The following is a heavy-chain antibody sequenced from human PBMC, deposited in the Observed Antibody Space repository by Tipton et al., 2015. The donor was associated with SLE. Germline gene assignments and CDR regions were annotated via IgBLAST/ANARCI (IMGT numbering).Heavy chain of an antibody. V-gene: IGHV4-38-2*01. Sequence: TLSLTCAVSGYSISSGYYWGWIRQPPGKGLEWIGSIYHSGSTYYNPSLKSRVTISVDTSKNQFSLKLSSVTAADTAVYYCARVPNLELPPGEDWFDPWGQGTLVTVSS. CDR2: IYHSGST. CDR1: GYSISSGYY. D-gene: IGHD7-27*01. CDR3: ARVPNLELPPGEDWFDP. J-gene: IGHJ5*02.